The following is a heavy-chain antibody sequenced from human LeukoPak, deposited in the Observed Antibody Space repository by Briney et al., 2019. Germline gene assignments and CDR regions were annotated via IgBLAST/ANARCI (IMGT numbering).Heavy chain of an antibody. D-gene: IGHD3-22*01. CDR3: AKDCRNYYDSSGSPYYFDY. V-gene: IGHV3-30*18. CDR2: ISYDGSNK. Sequence: GGSLRLSRAASGFTFSSYGMHWVRQAPGKGLEWVAVISYDGSNKYYADSVKGRFTISRDNSKNTLYLQMNSLRAEDTAVYYCAKDCRNYYDSSGSPYYFDYWGQGTLVTVSS. J-gene: IGHJ4*02. CDR1: GFTFSSYG.